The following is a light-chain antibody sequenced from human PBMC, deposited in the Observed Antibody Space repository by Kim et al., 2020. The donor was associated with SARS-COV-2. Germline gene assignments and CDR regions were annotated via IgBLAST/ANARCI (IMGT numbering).Light chain of an antibody. CDR2: GAS. J-gene: IGKJ5*01. CDR1: QSISSN. CDR3: QQYSRWPLT. Sequence: EIAMTQSPATLSVSLGERATLSCRASQSISSNLAWYQQKSGQAPRLLISGASTRATGIPARFSGSGSGTEFTLSIGSLQSDDSAVYYCQQYSRWPLTFGHGTRLEIK. V-gene: IGKV3-15*01.